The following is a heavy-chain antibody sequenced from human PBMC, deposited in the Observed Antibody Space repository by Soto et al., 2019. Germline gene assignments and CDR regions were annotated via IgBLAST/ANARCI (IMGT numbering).Heavy chain of an antibody. J-gene: IGHJ4*02. CDR3: ARAVGDYDQLTSNFDY. CDR1: SGSISSSNW. D-gene: IGHD4-17*01. Sequence: QVQLQESGPGLVKPSGTLSLTCAVSSGSISSSNWWSWVRQPPGKGLEWIGEIYHSGSTNYNPSLKRRVTISVDKSKNQFSLKLSSVTAADTAVYYCARAVGDYDQLTSNFDYWGQGTLVTVSS. V-gene: IGHV4-4*02. CDR2: IYHSGST.